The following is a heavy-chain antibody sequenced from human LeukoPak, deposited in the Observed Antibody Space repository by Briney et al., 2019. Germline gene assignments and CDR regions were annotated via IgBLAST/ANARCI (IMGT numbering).Heavy chain of an antibody. D-gene: IGHD1-26*01. CDR2: ISAYNGNT. CDR1: GYTFTSYG. CDR3: ARRSYGDY. J-gene: IGHJ4*02. Sequence: AAVKVSCMSSGYTFTSYGISWVRQAPGQGLEWMGRISAYNGNTNYAQKLQGRVTMTTDTSTSTAYMELRSLRSDDAAVYYCARRSYGDYWGQGTLVTVSS. V-gene: IGHV1-18*01.